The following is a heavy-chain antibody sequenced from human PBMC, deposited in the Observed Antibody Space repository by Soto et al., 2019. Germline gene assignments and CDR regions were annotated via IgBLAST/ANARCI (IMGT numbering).Heavy chain of an antibody. CDR3: ARRPGVPDGPGDY. Sequence: QVQLVQSGAEVKKPGASVKVSCKASGYTFTSYAMHWVRQAPGQRLEWMGWINAGNGNTKYSQKFQGRVTITGDTSASTAYMELSSLRSEDTAVYSSARRPGVPDGPGDYWGQVTLVTVSS. J-gene: IGHJ4*02. CDR1: GYTFTSYA. V-gene: IGHV1-3*01. D-gene: IGHD2-8*01. CDR2: INAGNGNT.